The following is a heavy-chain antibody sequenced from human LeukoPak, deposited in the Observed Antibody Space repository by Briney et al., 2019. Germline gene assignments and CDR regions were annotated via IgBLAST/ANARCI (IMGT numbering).Heavy chain of an antibody. V-gene: IGHV4-39*01. CDR2: IYYSGST. D-gene: IGHD6-19*01. J-gene: IGHJ5*02. CDR3: ARWSIAVAEGWFDP. CDR1: GGSISSSSYY. Sequence: SETLSLTCSVSGGSISSSSYYWGWIRQPPGKGLEWIGSIYYSGSTYYNPSLKSRVTISVDTSKNQFSLKLSSVTATDTAVYYCARWSIAVAEGWFDPWGQGTLVTVSS.